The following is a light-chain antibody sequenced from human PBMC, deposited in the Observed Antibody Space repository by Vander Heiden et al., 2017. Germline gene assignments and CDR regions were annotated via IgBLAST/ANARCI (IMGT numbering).Light chain of an antibody. CDR1: QSVSSY. V-gene: IGKV3-11*01. Sequence: EIVLTQSPATLSWSPGEGATLPCRASQSVSSYLAWYQHKPGQAPRLLIYEASNRATGIPGRFSGTGSGTDFTLTISSLEPEDSAVYYCQHRSVWLPGTFGPGTKVEIK. CDR2: EAS. CDR3: QHRSVWLPGT. J-gene: IGKJ1*01.